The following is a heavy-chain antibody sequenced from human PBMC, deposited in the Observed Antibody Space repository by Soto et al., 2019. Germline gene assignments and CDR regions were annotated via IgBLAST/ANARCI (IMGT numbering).Heavy chain of an antibody. Sequence: GASVKVSCKASGGTFSSYAISWVLQAPGQGLEWMGGIIPIFGTANYAQKFQGRVTITADESTSTAYMELSSLRSEDTAVYYCARGPAAMIVVATSWDVWGQGTTVTSP. V-gene: IGHV1-69*13. CDR2: IIPIFGTA. CDR1: GGTFSSYA. CDR3: ARGPAAMIVVATSWDV. J-gene: IGHJ6*02. D-gene: IGHD3-22*01.